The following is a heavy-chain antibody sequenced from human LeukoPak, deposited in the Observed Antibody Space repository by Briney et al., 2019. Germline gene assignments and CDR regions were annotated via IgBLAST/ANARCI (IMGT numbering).Heavy chain of an antibody. CDR2: IITIFGTT. D-gene: IGHD3-16*02. J-gene: IGHJ4*02. CDR3: VAHQVDYVWGSYRYSDPFGN. Sequence: SVKVFCKASGGTFSSYAFSWVRQAPGQGREWMGGIITIFGTTTYAQKFKGRVTITADESTSTAYMELSSLRYEDTTVYYCVAHQVDYVWGSYRYSDPFGNWGQGTLVTVSS. CDR1: GGTFSSYA. V-gene: IGHV1-69*13.